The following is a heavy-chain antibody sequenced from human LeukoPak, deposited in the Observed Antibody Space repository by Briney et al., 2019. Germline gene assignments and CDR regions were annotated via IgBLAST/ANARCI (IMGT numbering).Heavy chain of an antibody. CDR3: AKFDAEYTGSYSYYYYMDV. V-gene: IGHV3-48*03. CDR2: ISSSGSTI. J-gene: IGHJ6*03. D-gene: IGHD1-26*01. CDR1: GFTFSSYE. Sequence: PGGSLRLSCAASGFTFSSYEMNWVRQAPGKGLEWVSYISSSGSTIYYADSVKGRFTISRDSSKNTLYLQMNSLRAEDTAVYYCAKFDAEYTGSYSYYYYMDVWGKGTTVTVSS.